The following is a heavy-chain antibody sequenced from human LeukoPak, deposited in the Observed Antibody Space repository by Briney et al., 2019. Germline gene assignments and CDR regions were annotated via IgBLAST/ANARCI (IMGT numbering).Heavy chain of an antibody. CDR3: ARDRIIAVAGTGIDY. CDR1: GYTFTSYG. Sequence: ASVKVSCKASGYTFTSYGISWVRQAPGQGLEWMGWISAYNGNTNYAQKLQGRVTMTTDTSTSTAYVELRSLRSDDTAVYYCARDRIIAVAGTGIDYWGQGTLVTVSS. J-gene: IGHJ4*02. CDR2: ISAYNGNT. V-gene: IGHV1-18*01. D-gene: IGHD6-19*01.